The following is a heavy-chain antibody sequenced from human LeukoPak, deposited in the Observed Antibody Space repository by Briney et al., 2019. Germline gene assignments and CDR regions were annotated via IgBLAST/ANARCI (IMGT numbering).Heavy chain of an antibody. CDR2: ISGSSSTI. J-gene: IGHJ4*02. Sequence: PGGSLRLSCAASGFTFSSYSMNWVRQAPGKGLEWVSYISGSSSTIYYADSVKGRFTISRDNAKNSLYVQMNSLGDEDTAVYYCFATQLLEDYWGQGTLVTVSS. CDR3: FATQLLEDY. CDR1: GFTFSSYS. V-gene: IGHV3-48*02. D-gene: IGHD6-19*01.